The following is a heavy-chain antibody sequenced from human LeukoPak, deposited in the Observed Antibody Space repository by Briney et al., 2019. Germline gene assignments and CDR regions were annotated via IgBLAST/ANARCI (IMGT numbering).Heavy chain of an antibody. V-gene: IGHV4-4*07. D-gene: IGHD3-10*01. CDR3: GRQEYTASYYFVDY. CDR1: GGYKKIYH. CDR2: IYPTGTT. J-gene: IGHJ4*02. Sequence: SETLSLICTLSGGYKKIYHWLCLREPAGKGLEWIGRIYPTGTTNYRPSFKSRLTMSLDKSKNQFSLKLRSVTAADTAVYYCGRQEYTASYYFVDYWSQGTLVTVYS.